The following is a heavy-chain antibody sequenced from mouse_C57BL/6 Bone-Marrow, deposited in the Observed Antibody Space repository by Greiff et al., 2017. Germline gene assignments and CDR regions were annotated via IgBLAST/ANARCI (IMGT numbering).Heavy chain of an antibody. CDR2: ITHSGET. CDR3: AGDSYGYWYFDV. J-gene: IGHJ1*01. D-gene: IGHD1-1*01. V-gene: IGHV12-3*02. Sequence: QVQLKESGPGLVKPSQSLFLACSITGFPITSGYYWIWIRQSPGKPLEWMGYITHSGETFYNPSLQSLISITRETSKNQFFLQLNSVTTEDTAMYYCAGDSYGYWYFDVWGAGTTVTVSS. CDR1: GFPITSGYY.